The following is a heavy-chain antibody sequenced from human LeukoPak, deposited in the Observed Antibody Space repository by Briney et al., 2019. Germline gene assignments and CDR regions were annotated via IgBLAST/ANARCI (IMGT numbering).Heavy chain of an antibody. CDR2: IIPIFGTA. Sequence: ASVKVSCKASGGTFSSYAISWVRQAPGQGLEWMGGIIPIFGTANYAQKFQGRVTMTTDTSTTTAYMELRSLRSDDTAVYYCARVHGDPDFDYWGQGTLVTVSS. CDR1: GGTFSSYA. CDR3: ARVHGDPDFDY. D-gene: IGHD7-27*01. V-gene: IGHV1-69*05. J-gene: IGHJ4*02.